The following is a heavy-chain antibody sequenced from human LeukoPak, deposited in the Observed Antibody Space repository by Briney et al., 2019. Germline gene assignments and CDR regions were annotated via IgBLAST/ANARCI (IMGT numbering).Heavy chain of an antibody. Sequence: GGSLRLSCAASGFTFSSYDMHWVRQATGKGLEWVSAIGTAGDTYYPGSVKGRFTISRENAKNSLYLQMNSLRAGDTAVYYCARGRFESVVVPFDYWGQGTLVTVSS. J-gene: IGHJ4*02. CDR3: ARGRFESVVVPFDY. CDR2: IGTAGDT. V-gene: IGHV3-13*01. CDR1: GFTFSSYD. D-gene: IGHD3-22*01.